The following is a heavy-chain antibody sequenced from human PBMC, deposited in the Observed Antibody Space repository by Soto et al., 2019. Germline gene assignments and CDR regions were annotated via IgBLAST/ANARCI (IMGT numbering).Heavy chain of an antibody. CDR1: CGSITSSSHY. J-gene: IGHJ4*02. D-gene: IGHD6-6*01. CDR2: IYYDGNT. CDR3: ARSSITPRLFMYPFDY. Sequence: PSETLSLTCTVSCGSITSSSHYWGWIRQPPGKGLECIGNIYYDGNTYYNPSLKSRVTISLDTSKNQFSLRLNSVTAADTAVYYCARSSITPRLFMYPFDYWGQGTLVTVSS. V-gene: IGHV4-39*01.